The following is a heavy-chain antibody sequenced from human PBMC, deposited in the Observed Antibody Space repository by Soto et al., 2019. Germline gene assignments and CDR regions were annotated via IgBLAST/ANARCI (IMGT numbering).Heavy chain of an antibody. V-gene: IGHV1-18*01. J-gene: IGHJ4*02. CDR1: GYSFTTHD. CDR3: ARQRGNYSPLGYFDS. Sequence: ASVKVSCKASGYSFTTHDITWLRQAPGKGLEWVGGISTDRGDTIYPQNLQGRVTMTTDSSTSTVYMELKRLRSDDTAMYFCARQRGNYSPLGYFDSWGQGTLVTVSS. D-gene: IGHD1-26*01. CDR2: ISTDRGDT.